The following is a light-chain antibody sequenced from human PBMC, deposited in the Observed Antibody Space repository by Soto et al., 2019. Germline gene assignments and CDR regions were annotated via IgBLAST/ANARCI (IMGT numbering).Light chain of an antibody. V-gene: IGLV1-40*01. J-gene: IGLJ1*01. CDR1: SSNIGAGYD. CDR2: ANS. CDR3: SSFVGGNTYV. Sequence: QSVLTQPPSVSGAPGQRVTISCTGSSSNIGAGYDVHWYQQLPGTAPKLLIYANSNRPSGVPDRFSGSKSGTSASLAITGLQAEDEADYYCSSFVGGNTYVFGTGTKLTVL.